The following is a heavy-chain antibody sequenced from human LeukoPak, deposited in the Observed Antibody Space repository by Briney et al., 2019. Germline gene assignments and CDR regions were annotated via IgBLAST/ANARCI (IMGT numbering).Heavy chain of an antibody. CDR2: VYNSGST. Sequence: SETLSLTCTVSGGSISNYYWTWIRQPPGKGLEWIGYVYNSGSTDCNPSLKSRVTISADTSKNQFSLRLSSVTAADTAVYYCVRDRELNYWGQGTLVTVSS. J-gene: IGHJ4*02. D-gene: IGHD3-10*01. CDR3: VRDRELNY. V-gene: IGHV4-59*01. CDR1: GGSISNYY.